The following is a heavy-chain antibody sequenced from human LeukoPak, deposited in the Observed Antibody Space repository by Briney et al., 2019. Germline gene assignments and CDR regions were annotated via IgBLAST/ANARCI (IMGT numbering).Heavy chain of an antibody. CDR2: IYYSGST. V-gene: IGHV4-59*01. D-gene: IGHD3-10*01. CDR3: ARSRHYYGSGSYLYYYYYYYMDV. J-gene: IGHJ6*03. Sequence: SETLSLTCTVSGGSISSYYWSWIRQPLGKGLEWIGYIYYSGSTNYNPSLKSRVTISVDTSKNQFSLKLSSVTAADTAVYYCARSRHYYGSGSYLYYYYYYYMDVWGKGTTVTVSS. CDR1: GGSISSYY.